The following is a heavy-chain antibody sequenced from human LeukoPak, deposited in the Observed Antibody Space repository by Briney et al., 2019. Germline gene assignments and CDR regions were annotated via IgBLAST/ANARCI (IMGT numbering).Heavy chain of an antibody. CDR2: IYYSGNT. D-gene: IGHD5-18*01. CDR3: ARRGYSYGHFDY. J-gene: IGHJ4*02. Sequence: SSETLSLTCTVSGGSIVSSSYYWGWIWQPPGKGLEWIGNIYYSGNTFYNPSLKSRVTISVDTSKNQFSLKLTSVTAADTAVYYCARRGYSYGHFDYWGQETLVTVSS. V-gene: IGHV4-39*01. CDR1: GGSIVSSSYY.